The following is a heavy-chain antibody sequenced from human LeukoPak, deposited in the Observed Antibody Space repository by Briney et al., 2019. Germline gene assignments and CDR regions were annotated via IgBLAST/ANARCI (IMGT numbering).Heavy chain of an antibody. J-gene: IGHJ3*02. CDR2: ISSSSTYI. CDR1: GFTFSSYS. V-gene: IGHV3-21*01. Sequence: GGSLRLSCAASGFTFSSYSMIWVRQAPGKGLEWVSSISSSSTYIYYADSMKGRFIISRDNAKNSLYLQMNSLRAEDTAMYYCARLLSGGQGAFDIWGQGTMATVSS. D-gene: IGHD6-19*01. CDR3: ARLLSGGQGAFDI.